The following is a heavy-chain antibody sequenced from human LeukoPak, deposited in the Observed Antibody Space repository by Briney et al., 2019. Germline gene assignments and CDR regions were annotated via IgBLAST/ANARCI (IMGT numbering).Heavy chain of an antibody. Sequence: SETLSLTCTVASGSIRSSSYYWGWIRQPPGKGLQWIGSIYYSGSTYYNPSLKSRVTISLDTSKNQFSLKLSSVTAADTAVYYCARDLYSSKTNDAFVIWGQGTMVTVSS. D-gene: IGHD6-13*01. CDR1: SGSIRSSSYY. V-gene: IGHV4-39*07. J-gene: IGHJ3*02. CDR3: ARDLYSSKTNDAFVI. CDR2: IYYSGST.